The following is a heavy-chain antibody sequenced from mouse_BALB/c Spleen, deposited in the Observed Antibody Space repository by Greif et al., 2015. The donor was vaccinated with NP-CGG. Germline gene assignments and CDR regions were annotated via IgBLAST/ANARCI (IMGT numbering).Heavy chain of an antibody. Sequence: QVQLQQSGAELVRPGSSVKISCKASGYAFSSYWMNWVKQRPGQGLEWIGQIYPGDGDTNYNGKFKGKATLTADKSSSTAYMQLSSLTSEDSAVYFCAREGPSGTGFHWYFDVWGAGTTVTVSS. CDR3: AREGPSGTGFHWYFDV. J-gene: IGHJ1*01. CDR2: IYPGDGDT. CDR1: GYAFSSYW. D-gene: IGHD4-1*01. V-gene: IGHV1-80*01.